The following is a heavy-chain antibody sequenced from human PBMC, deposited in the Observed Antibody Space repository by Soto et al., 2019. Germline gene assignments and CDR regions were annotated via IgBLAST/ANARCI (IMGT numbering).Heavy chain of an antibody. D-gene: IGHD1-26*01. V-gene: IGHV1-46*01. J-gene: IGHJ5*02. CDR2: INTTGGST. Sequence: ASVKVSCKASGYTFISYYMHWVRQAPGQGLEWMGMINTTGGSTSYAQKFQGRITLTRDTSTSTVYMELSSLRSEDTAVYYCARGNSGSNWLDPWGQGTLVTVSS. CDR1: GYTFISYY. CDR3: ARGNSGSNWLDP.